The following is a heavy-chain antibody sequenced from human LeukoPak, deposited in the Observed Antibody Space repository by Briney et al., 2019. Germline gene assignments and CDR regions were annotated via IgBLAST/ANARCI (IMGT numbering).Heavy chain of an antibody. Sequence: GGSLRLSCAASGFTFTSYGMSWVRQAPGKGLEWVSSISGSGSSTYYADSVKGRFTISRDNSKNTLYLQMNSLTVEDTAIYYCAKGSISGVVLVPATCAPNDYWGQGTLVTVSS. CDR1: GFTFTSYG. V-gene: IGHV3-23*01. D-gene: IGHD2-15*01. CDR3: AKGSISGVVLVPATCAPNDY. J-gene: IGHJ4*02. CDR2: ISGSGSST.